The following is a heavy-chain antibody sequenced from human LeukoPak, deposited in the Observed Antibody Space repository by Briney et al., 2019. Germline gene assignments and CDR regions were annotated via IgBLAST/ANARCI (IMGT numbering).Heavy chain of an antibody. J-gene: IGHJ6*03. CDR3: AREEYYYYMDV. Sequence: SETLSLTCTVSGGSISGSSYYWGWIRQPPGKGLEWIGSIYYSGSTYYNPSLKSRVTISVDTSKNQFSLKVRFVTAADTAVYYCAREEYYYYMDVWGKGTTVTVSS. CDR1: GGSISGSSYY. CDR2: IYYSGST. V-gene: IGHV4-39*07.